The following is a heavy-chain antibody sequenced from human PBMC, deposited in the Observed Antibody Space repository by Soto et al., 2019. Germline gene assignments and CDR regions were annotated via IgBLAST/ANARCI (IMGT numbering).Heavy chain of an antibody. D-gene: IGHD3-9*01. J-gene: IGHJ5*02. Sequence: PSETLSLTCTVSGGSISSYYWSWIRQPPGKGLEWIGYISFSGSTNCNPSLKSRVTISVDTSKNQFSLKLSSVTAADTAVYYCAREYYDVLTGYYWFDPWGQGTLVTVSS. V-gene: IGHV4-59*01. CDR3: AREYYDVLTGYYWFDP. CDR2: ISFSGST. CDR1: GGSISSYY.